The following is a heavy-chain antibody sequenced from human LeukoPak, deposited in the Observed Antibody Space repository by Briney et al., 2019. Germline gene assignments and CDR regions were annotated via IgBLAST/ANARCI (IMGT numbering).Heavy chain of an antibody. V-gene: IGHV4-31*02. J-gene: IGHJ4*02. CDR1: GGSISSSGYY. D-gene: IGHD5-24*01. CDR2: MSYSGST. CDR3: AREGYNRLDY. Sequence: PSETLSLTCTVSGGSISSSGYYWTWIRQLPGKGLDWIGYMSYSGSTSYNPSLKSRVIISVDTSKNQLSPKLSSVPAADTAVYYCAREGYNRLDYWGQGTLVTVSS.